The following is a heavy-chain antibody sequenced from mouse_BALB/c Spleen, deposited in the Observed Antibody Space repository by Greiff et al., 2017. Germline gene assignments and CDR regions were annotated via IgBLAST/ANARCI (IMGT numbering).Heavy chain of an antibody. CDR2: ISSGGGST. CDR3: ARGRGAMDY. J-gene: IGHJ4*01. Sequence: DVHLVESGGGLVKPGGSLKLSCAASGFAFSSYDMSWVRQTPEKRLAWVAYISSGGGSTYYPDTVKGRFTISRDNAKNTLYLQMSSLKSEDTAMYYCARGRGAMDYWGQGTSVTVSS. CDR1: GFAFSSYD. V-gene: IGHV5-12-1*01.